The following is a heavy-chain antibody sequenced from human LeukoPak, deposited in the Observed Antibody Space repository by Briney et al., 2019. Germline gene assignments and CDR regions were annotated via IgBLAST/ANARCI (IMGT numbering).Heavy chain of an antibody. Sequence: QTLSLTCAIPGDTVSSNSAAWNWTRHSPWGGLEWLGRPKYGSKWNNDYAVSVKSRITINPDTSKNQFSLQLNSVTPEDTAVYYCARDRLNAFAVTTRGENWFDPWGQGTLVTVSS. CDR1: GDTVSSNSAA. D-gene: IGHD4-17*01. J-gene: IGHJ5*02. CDR2: PKYGSKWNN. V-gene: IGHV6-1*01. CDR3: ARDRLNAFAVTTRGENWFDP.